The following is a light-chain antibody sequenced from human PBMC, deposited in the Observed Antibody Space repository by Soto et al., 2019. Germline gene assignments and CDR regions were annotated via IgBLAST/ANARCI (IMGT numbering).Light chain of an antibody. Sequence: EVVLTQSPGTLSLSPGARATLSCRASQTIANNYLTWYQQKPGQAPRVLIYDASTRATGIPDRFSGSGSRTDFTLTISRLEPEDFAVYYCQQYGTSPWTFGQGTKVE. CDR1: QTIANNY. V-gene: IGKV3-20*01. CDR3: QQYGTSPWT. CDR2: DAS. J-gene: IGKJ1*01.